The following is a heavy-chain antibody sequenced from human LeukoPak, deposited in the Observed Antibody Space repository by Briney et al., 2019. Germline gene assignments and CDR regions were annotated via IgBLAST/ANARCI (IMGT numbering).Heavy chain of an antibody. J-gene: IGHJ4*02. Sequence: GESLKISCKGSGYSFTSYLLGWVRQMPGKGLEWMGIIYPGDSDTRYSPSFQGQVTISADKSISTAYLQWSSLKASDTAMYYCVRRTTFLGYFDYWGQGALVTVSS. D-gene: IGHD2/OR15-2a*01. CDR3: VRRTTFLGYFDY. CDR1: GYSFTSYL. V-gene: IGHV5-51*01. CDR2: IYPGDSDT.